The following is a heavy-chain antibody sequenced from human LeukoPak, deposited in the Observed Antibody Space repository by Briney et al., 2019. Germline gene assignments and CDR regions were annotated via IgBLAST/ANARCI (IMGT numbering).Heavy chain of an antibody. CDR2: ISAYNGNT. CDR1: GYTFTSYG. CDR3: ARGPSDTIFGVVMIY. J-gene: IGHJ4*02. Sequence: ASVTVSCKASGYTFTSYGISWVRQAPGQGLEWMGWISAYNGNTNYAQKLQGRVTMTTDTSTSTAYMELRSLRSDDTAVYYCARGPSDTIFGVVMIYWGQGTLVTVSS. D-gene: IGHD3-3*01. V-gene: IGHV1-18*01.